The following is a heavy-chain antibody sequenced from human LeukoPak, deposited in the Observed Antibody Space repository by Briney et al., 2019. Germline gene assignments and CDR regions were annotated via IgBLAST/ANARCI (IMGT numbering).Heavy chain of an antibody. CDR2: FDPEDGET. Sequence: ASVKVSCKVSGYTLTELSMHWVRQAPGKGLEWMGGFDPEDGETIYAQKFQGRVTITADKSTSTVYMELSSLRSEDTAVYYCARVSSDYGVDYWGQGTLVTVSS. CDR3: ARVSSDYGVDY. V-gene: IGHV1-24*01. D-gene: IGHD4-17*01. J-gene: IGHJ4*02. CDR1: GYTLTELS.